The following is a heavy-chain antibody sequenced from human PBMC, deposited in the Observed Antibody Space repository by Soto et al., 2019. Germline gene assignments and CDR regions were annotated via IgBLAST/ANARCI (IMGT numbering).Heavy chain of an antibody. Sequence: PGGSLRLSCAASGFTFSNYIMHWVRQAPGKGLEWVAIILHDGNNKYYADSVKGRFTISRDNSKNTLYLQMNSLRTEDTAIYYCARDGWGDFWSGYLRERYGMDVWGQGTTVTVSS. CDR3: ARDGWGDFWSGYLRERYGMDV. CDR1: GFTFSNYI. CDR2: ILHDGNNK. V-gene: IGHV3-30-3*01. J-gene: IGHJ6*02. D-gene: IGHD3-3*01.